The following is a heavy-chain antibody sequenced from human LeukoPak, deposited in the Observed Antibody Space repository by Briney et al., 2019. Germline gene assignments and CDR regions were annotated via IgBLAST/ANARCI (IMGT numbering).Heavy chain of an antibody. Sequence: PSETLSLTCTVSGDSISSNSYYWGWIRQSPGKGLEWHGCVYYSGTTYYNPSLKSRVTISVDTSKNQFSLKLNSVTAADTAVYYCARARGYSYSDCWGQGTLVTVSS. CDR2: VYYSGTT. D-gene: IGHD5-18*01. J-gene: IGHJ4*02. CDR3: ARARGYSYSDC. V-gene: IGHV4-39*07. CDR1: GDSISSNSYY.